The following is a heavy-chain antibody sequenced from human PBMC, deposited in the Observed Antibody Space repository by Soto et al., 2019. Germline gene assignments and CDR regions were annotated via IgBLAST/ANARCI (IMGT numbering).Heavy chain of an antibody. CDR1: GGTFSTYA. Sequence: SVKVSCKTSGGTFSTYAIYWVRQAPGQGLEWMGAIIPLFGTADYAQKFQGRVTITADESTSTAYMELSSLRSEDTAVYYCARPKGSYSSGYYYFDYWGQ. D-gene: IGHD6-19*01. CDR2: IIPLFGTA. V-gene: IGHV1-69*13. J-gene: IGHJ4*02. CDR3: ARPKGSYSSGYYYFDY.